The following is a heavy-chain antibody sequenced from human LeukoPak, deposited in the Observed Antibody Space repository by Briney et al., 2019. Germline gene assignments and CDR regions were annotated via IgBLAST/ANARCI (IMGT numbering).Heavy chain of an antibody. V-gene: IGHV1-69*05. D-gene: IGHD2-15*01. Sequence: RASVKVSCKASGGTFSSYAISWVRQAPGQGLEWMGGIIPIFGTANYAQKFQGRVTITTDESTSTAYMELSSLRSEDTAVYYCARGAQNFGYCSGGSCYSFDYWGQGTLVTVSS. CDR1: GGTFSSYA. CDR3: ARGAQNFGYCSGGSCYSFDY. CDR2: IIPIFGTA. J-gene: IGHJ4*02.